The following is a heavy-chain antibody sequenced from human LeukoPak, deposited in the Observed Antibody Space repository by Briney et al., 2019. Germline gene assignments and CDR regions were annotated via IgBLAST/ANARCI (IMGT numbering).Heavy chain of an antibody. D-gene: IGHD3-3*02. CDR1: GGSFSGYY. CDR2: INHSGST. Sequence: PSETLSLTCAVYGGSFSGYYWSWIRQPPGKGLEWIGEINHSGSTNYNPSLKSRVTISVDTSKNQFSLKLSSVTAADTAVYYCARHFWSGYYTAYYYYGMDVWGQGTTVTVSS. V-gene: IGHV4-34*01. J-gene: IGHJ6*02. CDR3: ARHFWSGYYTAYYYYGMDV.